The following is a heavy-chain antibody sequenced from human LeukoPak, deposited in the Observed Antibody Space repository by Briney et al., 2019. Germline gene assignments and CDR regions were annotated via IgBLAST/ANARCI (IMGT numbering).Heavy chain of an antibody. V-gene: IGHV4-39*01. J-gene: IGHJ4*02. CDR1: GDSISGSDYY. Sequence: SETLSLTCIVSGDSISGSDYYWGWIRQTPGKGLEWIGSIYSSGNTFYNPSFQSRVTVSVDTSKNQFSLQLTSVTAADAAMYYCARNPNLVVVVLPTPSFFDYWAQGTLVAVSS. D-gene: IGHD2-15*01. CDR3: ARNPNLVVVVLPTPSFFDY. CDR2: IYSSGNT.